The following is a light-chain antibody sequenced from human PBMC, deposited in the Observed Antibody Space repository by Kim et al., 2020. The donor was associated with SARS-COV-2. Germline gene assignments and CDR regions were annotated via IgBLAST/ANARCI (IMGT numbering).Light chain of an antibody. CDR1: SDNVGYQG. J-gene: IGLJ3*02. CDR3: SAWDRSVNAWV. Sequence: RQTATVTCIGSSDNVGYQGAAWLQQHQGHPPKLLSYRNNNRPSGISERFSASRSGNTASLTISGLQPEDEADYYCSAWDRSVNAWVFGGGTKLTV. V-gene: IGLV10-54*01. CDR2: RNN.